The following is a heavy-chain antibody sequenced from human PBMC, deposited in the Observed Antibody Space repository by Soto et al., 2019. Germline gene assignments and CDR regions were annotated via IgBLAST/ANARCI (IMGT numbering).Heavy chain of an antibody. CDR1: GFTFSSYA. CDR3: AKDRCFSNSCYFYYYSYGMDV. CDR2: ISGSGGST. Sequence: GGSLRLSCAASGFTFSSYAMSWVRQAPGKGLEWVSAISGSGGSTYYADSVKGRFTISRDNSKNTLYLQMNSLRAEDTAVYYCAKDRCFSNSCYFYYYSYGMDVWGQGTTVTVSS. J-gene: IGHJ6*02. D-gene: IGHD2-2*01. V-gene: IGHV3-23*01.